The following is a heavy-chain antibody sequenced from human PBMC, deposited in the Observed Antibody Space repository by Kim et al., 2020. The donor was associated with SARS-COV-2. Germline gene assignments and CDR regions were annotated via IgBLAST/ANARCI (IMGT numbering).Heavy chain of an antibody. V-gene: IGHV3-21*01. Sequence: GGSLRLSCAASGFTFSSYSMNWVRQAPGKGLEWVSSISSSSSYIYYADSVKGRFTISRDNAKNSLYLQINSLRTEDTAVYYCARAGRITMIVVVEGSAFEIWGQGTTVTVSS. CDR1: GFTFSSYS. D-gene: IGHD3-22*01. J-gene: IGHJ3*02. CDR2: ISSSSSYI. CDR3: ARAGRITMIVVVEGSAFEI.